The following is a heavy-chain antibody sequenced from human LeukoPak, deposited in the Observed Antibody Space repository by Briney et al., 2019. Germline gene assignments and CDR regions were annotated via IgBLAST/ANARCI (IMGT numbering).Heavy chain of an antibody. Sequence: ASVKVSCKASGYTFTSYGISWVRQAPGQGLEWMGWINPNSGGTNYAQKFQGRVTMTRDTSISTAYMELSRLRSDDTAVYYCARDRGGGVTTVTSRPLYYFDYWGQGTLVTVSS. D-gene: IGHD4-17*01. V-gene: IGHV1-2*02. CDR1: GYTFTSYG. CDR3: ARDRGGGVTTVTSRPLYYFDY. J-gene: IGHJ4*02. CDR2: INPNSGGT.